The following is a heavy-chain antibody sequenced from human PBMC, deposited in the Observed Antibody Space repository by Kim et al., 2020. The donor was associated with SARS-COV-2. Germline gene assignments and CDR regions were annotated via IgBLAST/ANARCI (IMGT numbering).Heavy chain of an antibody. J-gene: IGHJ4*02. CDR2: ISYDGSNK. Sequence: GGSLRLSCAASGFTFSSYGMHWVRQAPGKGLEWVAVISYDGSNKYYADSVKGRFTISRDNSKNTLYLQMNSLRAEDTAVYYCAKLAVAAVDYWGQGTLVTVSS. D-gene: IGHD6-19*01. CDR1: GFTFSSYG. V-gene: IGHV3-30*18. CDR3: AKLAVAAVDY.